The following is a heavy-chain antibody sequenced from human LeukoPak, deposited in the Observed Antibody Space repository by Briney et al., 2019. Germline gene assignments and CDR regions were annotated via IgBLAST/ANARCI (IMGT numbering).Heavy chain of an antibody. V-gene: IGHV3-74*01. Sequence: GESLRLSCAASGFTFSSYWMHWVRQAPGKGLLWVSRINSDESVTTYADSVKGRFTISRDNAKNTLYLQMNSLRAEDTAVYYCTRATGSFYGLGYWGQGTLVTVSS. CDR3: TRATGSFYGLGY. CDR1: GFTFSSYW. CDR2: INSDESVT. J-gene: IGHJ4*02. D-gene: IGHD1-26*01.